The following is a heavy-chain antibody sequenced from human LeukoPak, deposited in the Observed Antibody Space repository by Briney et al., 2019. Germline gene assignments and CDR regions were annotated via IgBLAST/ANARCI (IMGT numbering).Heavy chain of an antibody. D-gene: IGHD6-13*01. CDR1: GGSISVSSYY. CDR3: ARGSPIAAAGPFDF. CDR2: IYYSGST. Sequence: SETLSLTCNVSGGSISVSSYYWGWIRQPPGKGLEWIGSIYYSGSTDCNPSLKSRVTISVDTSKNQFSLRLSSVTAADTAVYYCARGSPIAAAGPFDFWGQGTLVTVSS. V-gene: IGHV4-39*07. J-gene: IGHJ4*02.